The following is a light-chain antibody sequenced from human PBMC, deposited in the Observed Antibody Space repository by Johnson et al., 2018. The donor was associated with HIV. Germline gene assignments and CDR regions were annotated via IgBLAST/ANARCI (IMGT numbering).Light chain of an antibody. CDR1: SSDMGNYA. J-gene: IGLJ1*01. CDR2: DNN. Sequence: QSVLTQPPSVSATPGQKVTISCSGSSSDMGNYAVSWYQQVPGTAPKLLIYDNNKRPWGIPDRFSGSKSGTSANLGITGLQTGDEADYYCGTWDSSLSAYVFGTGTKVTVL. CDR3: GTWDSSLSAYV. V-gene: IGLV1-51*01.